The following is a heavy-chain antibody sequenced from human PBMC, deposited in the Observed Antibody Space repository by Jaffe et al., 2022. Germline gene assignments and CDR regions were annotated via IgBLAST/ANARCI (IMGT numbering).Heavy chain of an antibody. CDR2: INHSGST. CDR3: ARGSREWLRRKYYYYYMDV. J-gene: IGHJ6*03. CDR1: GGSFSGYY. Sequence: QVQLQQWGAGLLKPSETLSLTCAVYGGSFSGYYWSWIRQPPGKGLEWIGEINHSGSTNYNPSLKSRVTISVDTSKNQFSLKLSSVTAADTAVYYCARGSREWLRRKYYYYYMDVWGKGTTVTVSS. D-gene: IGHD5-12*01. V-gene: IGHV4-34*01.